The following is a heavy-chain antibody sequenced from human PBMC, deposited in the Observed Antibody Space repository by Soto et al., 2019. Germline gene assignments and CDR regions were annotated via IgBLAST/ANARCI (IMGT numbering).Heavy chain of an antibody. V-gene: IGHV4-31*03. CDR2: IYYSGST. Sequence: QVQLQESGPGLVKPSQTLSLTCTVSGGSISSGGYYWSWIRQHPGKGLERIGYIYYSGSTYYNPSLKSRVTISVDTSNNQFSLKLSSVTAADTAVYYCARGRGIVATINRSLLFDYWGQGTLVTVSS. D-gene: IGHD5-12*01. CDR1: GGSISSGGYY. CDR3: ARGRGIVATINRSLLFDY. J-gene: IGHJ4*02.